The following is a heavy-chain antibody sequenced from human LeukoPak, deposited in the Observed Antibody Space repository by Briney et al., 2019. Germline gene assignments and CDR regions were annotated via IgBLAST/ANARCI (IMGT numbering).Heavy chain of an antibody. Sequence: GGSLRLSCAASGFTFSSYAMSWVRQAPGKGLAWVSRINSDGSSTTYADSVKGRFTISRDNVKDTLYLQMNSLRVEDTAVYYCARGGTYSYSYLHYWGQGTLVTVSS. CDR2: INSDGSST. CDR3: ARGGTYSYSYLHY. CDR1: GFTFSSYA. V-gene: IGHV3-74*01. J-gene: IGHJ4*02. D-gene: IGHD5-18*01.